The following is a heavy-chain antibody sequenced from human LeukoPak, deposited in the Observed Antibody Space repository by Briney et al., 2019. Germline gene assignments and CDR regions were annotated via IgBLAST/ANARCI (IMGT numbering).Heavy chain of an antibody. D-gene: IGHD6-19*01. CDR2: MNPNSGNT. CDR1: GYTFTSYD. CDR3: ARGRINRSGWYVHYRIFDY. J-gene: IGHJ4*02. V-gene: IGHV1-8*01. Sequence: ASVKVSCKASGYTFTSYDIHWVRQATGQGLEWMGWMNPNSGNTGYAQKFQGRVTMTRNTSISTAYMELSSLRSEDTDVYYCARGRINRSGWYVHYRIFDYWGQGTLVTVSS.